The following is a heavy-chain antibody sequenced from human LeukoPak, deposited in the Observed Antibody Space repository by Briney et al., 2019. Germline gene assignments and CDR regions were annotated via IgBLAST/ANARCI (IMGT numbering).Heavy chain of an antibody. D-gene: IGHD2-2*01. CDR3: AKARLYCSSGTCSDHPATLTGMDV. J-gene: IGHJ6*02. Sequence: GGSLRLSCAASGFTFSSFAMNWVRQAPGKGLEWVSLIINSGVTTHYADSVKGRFTISRDNSRSTLYLQLNSLRADDTALYYCAKARLYCSSGTCSDHPATLTGMDVWGQGTTVTVSS. CDR1: GFTFSSFA. V-gene: IGHV3-23*01. CDR2: IINSGVTT.